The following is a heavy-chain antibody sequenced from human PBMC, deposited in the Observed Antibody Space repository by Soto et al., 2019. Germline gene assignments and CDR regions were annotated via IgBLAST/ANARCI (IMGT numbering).Heavy chain of an antibody. CDR1: GGTFSSYA. J-gene: IGHJ5*02. CDR2: IIPIFGTA. Sequence: SVKVSCKASGGTFSSYAISWVRQAPGQGLEWMGGIIPIFGTANYAQKFQGRVTITADESTSTAYMELSSLRSEDTAVYYCARGRPVVNPYNWFDPWGQGTLVTVSS. CDR3: ARGRPVVNPYNWFDP. V-gene: IGHV1-69*13. D-gene: IGHD2-15*01.